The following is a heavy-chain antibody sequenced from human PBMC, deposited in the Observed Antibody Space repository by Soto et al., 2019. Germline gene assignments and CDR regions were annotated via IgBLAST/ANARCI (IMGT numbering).Heavy chain of an antibody. V-gene: IGHV4-31*03. Sequence: SETLSLTCTVSGGSISSGGYYWSWIRQHPGKGLEWIGYIYYSGSTYYNPSLNSRVTISVDTSKNQFSLKLSSVTAADTAVYYCARAPLKYDILTGRPYYYYYGMDVWGQGTTVTVSS. CDR2: IYYSGST. CDR3: ARAPLKYDILTGRPYYYYYGMDV. CDR1: GGSISSGGYY. D-gene: IGHD3-9*01. J-gene: IGHJ6*02.